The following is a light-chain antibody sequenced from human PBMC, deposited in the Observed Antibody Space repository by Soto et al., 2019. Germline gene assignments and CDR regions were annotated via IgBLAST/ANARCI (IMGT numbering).Light chain of an antibody. V-gene: IGLV2-14*03. CDR1: SSDVGRYNY. J-gene: IGLJ1*01. Sequence: QSALAQPASVSGSPGQSITISCTGTSSDVGRYNYVSWYQQHPGKAPKLTIYDVSSRPSGVSSRFSGSKSGNTASLTISGLQAEDEADYYCGSFTSSSTYVFGTGTTVTVL. CDR3: GSFTSSSTYV. CDR2: DVS.